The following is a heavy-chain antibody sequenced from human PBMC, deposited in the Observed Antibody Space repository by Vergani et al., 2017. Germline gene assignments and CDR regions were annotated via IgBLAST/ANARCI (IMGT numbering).Heavy chain of an antibody. CDR2: ISGSGGST. Sequence: EVQLLESGGGLVQPGGSLRLSCAASGFTFSSYAMSWVRQAPGKGLEWVSAISGSGGSTYYADSVKGRFTISRDNSKNTLYLQRNSLRAEDTAVYYCAKISGSGDKSDYWGQGTLVTVSS. CDR1: GFTFSSYA. D-gene: IGHD3-10*01. J-gene: IGHJ4*02. V-gene: IGHV3-23*01. CDR3: AKISGSGDKSDY.